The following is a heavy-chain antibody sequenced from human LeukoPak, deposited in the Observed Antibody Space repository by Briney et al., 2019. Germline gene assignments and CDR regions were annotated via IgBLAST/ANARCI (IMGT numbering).Heavy chain of an antibody. J-gene: IGHJ4*02. Sequence: SETLSLTCAVYGGSFSGYYWSWIRQPPGKGLEWIGEINHRGSTNYNPSLKSRVTISVDTSKNQFSLKLSSVTAADTAVYYCAQGIAAAGTEIWGQGTLVTVSS. CDR2: INHRGST. V-gene: IGHV4-34*01. CDR3: AQGIAAAGTEI. D-gene: IGHD6-13*01. CDR1: GGSFSGYY.